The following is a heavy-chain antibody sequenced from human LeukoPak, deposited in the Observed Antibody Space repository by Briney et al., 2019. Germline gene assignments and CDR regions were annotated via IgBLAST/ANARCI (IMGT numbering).Heavy chain of an antibody. D-gene: IGHD3-22*01. CDR2: INHSGST. Sequence: SETLSLTCAVYGGSFSGYYWSWIPQPPGKGLEWIGEINHSGSTNYNPSLKSRVTISVDTSKTQFSLKLSSVTAADTAVYYCARGQTTTYYYDSSGYYFGYWGQGTLVTVSS. V-gene: IGHV4-34*01. J-gene: IGHJ4*02. CDR1: GGSFSGYY. CDR3: ARGQTTTYYYDSSGYYFGY.